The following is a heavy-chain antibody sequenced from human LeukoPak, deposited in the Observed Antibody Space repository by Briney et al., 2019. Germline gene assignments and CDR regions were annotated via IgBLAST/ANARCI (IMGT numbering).Heavy chain of an antibody. D-gene: IGHD2-2*01. J-gene: IGHJ6*01. CDR2: IHHSGST. CDR3: PRTNIHWGYCSSTSFYGRYFYYGMDV. V-gene: IGHV4-34*01. CDR1: GGSFSVYY. Sequence: SQTLSLTCAVYGGSFSVYYWSWIRQPPGKGLEWNGEIHHSGSTNYNPSLKRRVTISLDTPKNQFSLNLSSVTTADTAVYHFPRTNIHWGYCSSTSFYGRYFYYGMDVWGQGTRVSVSS.